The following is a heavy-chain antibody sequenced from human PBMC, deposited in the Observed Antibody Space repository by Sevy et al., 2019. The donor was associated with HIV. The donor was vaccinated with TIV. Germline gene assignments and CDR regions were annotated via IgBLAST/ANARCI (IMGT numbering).Heavy chain of an antibody. J-gene: IGHJ5*02. CDR2: ISYSWAT. CDR1: GDSISSYGHF. Sequence: SETLSLTCSVSGDSISSYGHFWGWIRQPPGKGLEWIGDISYSWATNYYPSLRSRVTISVDTSKNQFYLKLTSVTAADTAVYYCAKIFDHWGQGTLVTVSS. CDR3: AKIFDH. V-gene: IGHV4-39*01.